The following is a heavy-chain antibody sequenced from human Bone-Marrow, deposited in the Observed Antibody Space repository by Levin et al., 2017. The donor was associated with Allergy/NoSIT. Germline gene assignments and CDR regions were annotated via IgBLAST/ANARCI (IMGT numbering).Heavy chain of an antibody. D-gene: IGHD3-10*01. CDR3: ARDSGLNRGYFDY. CDR2: INSNGGRT. Sequence: GGSLRLSCAASGFSFRTYGMHWVRQAPGKGLECVSAINSNGGRTFYANSVKDRFTISRDNSKNTLYLQMGSLRAEDMAVYYCARDSGLNRGYFDYWGRGTLVTVPS. J-gene: IGHJ4*02. V-gene: IGHV3-64*01. CDR1: GFSFRTYG.